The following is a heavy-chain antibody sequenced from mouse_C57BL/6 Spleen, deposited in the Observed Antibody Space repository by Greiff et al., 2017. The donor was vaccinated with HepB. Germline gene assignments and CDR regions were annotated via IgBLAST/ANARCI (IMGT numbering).Heavy chain of an antibody. CDR1: GYTFTSYW. Sequence: VQLVESGAELAKPGASVKLSCKASGYTFTSYWMHWVKQRPGQGLEWIGYINPSSGYTKYNQKFKDKATLTADKSSSTAYMQLRSLTYEDSTVYYWARSLDGYYGFAYWGQGTLVTVSA. CDR3: ARSLDGYYGFAY. CDR2: INPSSGYT. V-gene: IGHV1-7*01. J-gene: IGHJ3*01. D-gene: IGHD2-3*01.